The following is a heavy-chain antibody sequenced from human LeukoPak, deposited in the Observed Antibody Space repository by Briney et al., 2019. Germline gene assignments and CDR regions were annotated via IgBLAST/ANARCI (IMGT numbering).Heavy chain of an antibody. Sequence: GGSLRLSCVVSGFSFSSYSMNWVRQAPGKGLEWVSTISSGTGSYIYYADSVRGRFTISRDNAKNSLYLQMNSLRAEDTAVYYCARCSGVLGSSDYWGQGTLVTVSS. CDR2: ISSGTGSYI. V-gene: IGHV3-21*01. CDR3: ARCSGVLGSSDY. CDR1: GFSFSSYS. D-gene: IGHD6-6*01. J-gene: IGHJ4*02.